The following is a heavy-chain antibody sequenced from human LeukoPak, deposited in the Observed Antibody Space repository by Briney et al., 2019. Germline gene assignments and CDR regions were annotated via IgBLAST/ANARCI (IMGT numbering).Heavy chain of an antibody. CDR1: GFTFSSYA. J-gene: IGHJ4*02. Sequence: GGSLRLSCAASGFTFSSYAMSWVRQAPGKGLEGVSAISGSGGSTYYADSVKGRFTISRDNSKNTLYLQMNSLRAEDTAVYYCAKVTMVRGVTIDYWGQGTLVTVSS. CDR3: AKVTMVRGVTIDY. V-gene: IGHV3-23*01. CDR2: ISGSGGST. D-gene: IGHD3-10*01.